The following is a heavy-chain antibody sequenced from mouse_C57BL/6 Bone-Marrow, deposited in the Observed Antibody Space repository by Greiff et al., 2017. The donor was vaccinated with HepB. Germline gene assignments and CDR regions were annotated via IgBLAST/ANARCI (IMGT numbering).Heavy chain of an antibody. D-gene: IGHD1-1*02. CDR1: GYTFTSYW. V-gene: IGHV1-53*01. J-gene: IGHJ4*01. CDR3: AREGGCLYYAMDY. CDR2: INPSNGGT. Sequence: QVQLQQPGTELVKPGASVKLSCKASGYTFTSYWMHWVKQSPGQGLEWIGNINPSNGGTNYNEKFKSKATLTVDKSSSTAYMQLSSLTSEDSAVYYCAREGGCLYYAMDYWGQGTSVTVSS.